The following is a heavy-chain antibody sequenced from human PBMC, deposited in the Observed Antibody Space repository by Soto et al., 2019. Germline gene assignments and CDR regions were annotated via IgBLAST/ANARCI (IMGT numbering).Heavy chain of an antibody. CDR2: ISYDGSNK. D-gene: IGHD1-26*01. CDR1: GFTFSSYA. Sequence: GGSLRLSCAASGFTFSSYAMHWVRQAPGKGLEWVAVISYDGSNKYYADSVKGRFTISRDNSKNTLYLQMNSLRAEDTAVYYCASPQSGSGGYFDYWGQGTLVTVSS. CDR3: ASPQSGSGGYFDY. V-gene: IGHV3-30-3*01. J-gene: IGHJ4*02.